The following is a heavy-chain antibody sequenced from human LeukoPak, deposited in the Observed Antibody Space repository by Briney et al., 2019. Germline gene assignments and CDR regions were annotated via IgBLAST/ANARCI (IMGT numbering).Heavy chain of an antibody. V-gene: IGHV1-69*01. Sequence: SVKVSCKASGGSFSTYAISWVRQAPGQGLEWMGGIIPFFGTPSYAQKFHGRVTITADESTNTAYMEVSGLRSEDTALYYCARCKVPPHQDSSMVPGVYYYYGMDVWGLGTTVTVSS. CDR1: GGSFSTYA. D-gene: IGHD3-10*01. CDR3: ARCKVPPHQDSSMVPGVYYYYGMDV. J-gene: IGHJ6*02. CDR2: IIPFFGTP.